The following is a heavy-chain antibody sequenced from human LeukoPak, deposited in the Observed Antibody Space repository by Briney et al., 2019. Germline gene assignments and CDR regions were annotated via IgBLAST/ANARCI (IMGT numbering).Heavy chain of an antibody. D-gene: IGHD6-19*01. CDR1: GFTFSSYS. J-gene: IGHJ4*02. CDR3: ARDYTSGGFDF. V-gene: IGHV3-23*01. CDR2: IRGSGGGT. Sequence: GGSLRLSCEASGFTFSSYSVSWVRQAPGKGPQWVSAIRGSGGGTYYADSVKGRFTISRDNAKNSLYLQMSSLRAEDTAVYYCARDYTSGGFDFSGQGTLVTVSS.